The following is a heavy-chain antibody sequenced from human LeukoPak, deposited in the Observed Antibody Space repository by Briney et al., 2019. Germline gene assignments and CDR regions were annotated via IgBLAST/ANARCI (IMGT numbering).Heavy chain of an antibody. CDR2: TYYRSTRYN. J-gene: IGHJ5*02. CDR1: GGSVSSGSYY. D-gene: IGHD2-2*01. CDR3: ARRLTQYDCFDP. Sequence: SETLSLTCTVSGGSVSSGSYYWSWIRQSPSRGLEWLGRTYYRSTRYNDYAVSVRGRITVNPDTSKNQFSLHLNSVTPEDTAVYYCARRLTQYDCFDPWGQGILVTVSS. V-gene: IGHV6-1*01.